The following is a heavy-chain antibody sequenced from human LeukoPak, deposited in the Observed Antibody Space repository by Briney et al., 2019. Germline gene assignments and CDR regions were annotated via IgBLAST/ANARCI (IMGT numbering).Heavy chain of an antibody. CDR1: GFTFSNYI. CDR3: VKKLFVLETNYRFYN. V-gene: IGHV3-23*01. Sequence: HTGGSLRLSCAASGFTFSNYIMAWVRQAPGKGLEWVSGISASGSNTYYADSVKGRFTISSDNSKNTVYLQMNSLRAEDTAVYYCVKKLFVLETNYRFYNWGQGTLVTVSS. D-gene: IGHD2-8*01. CDR2: ISASGSNT. J-gene: IGHJ4*03.